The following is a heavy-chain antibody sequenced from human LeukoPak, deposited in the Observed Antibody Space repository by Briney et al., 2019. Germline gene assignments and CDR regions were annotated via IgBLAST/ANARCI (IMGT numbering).Heavy chain of an antibody. CDR2: IYDSGST. D-gene: IGHD2-2*01. J-gene: IGHJ4*02. Sequence: PSETLSLTCTVSGGSIGRSSYYWGWIRQPPGKGLEWIGNIYDSGSTSYNPSLKIRVTMSLDTSKNQFSLKLSSVTAADTAVYYCAREVVGAAMGGYYFDYWGQGTLVTVSS. CDR3: AREVVGAAMGGYYFDY. CDR1: GGSIGRSSYY. V-gene: IGHV4-39*07.